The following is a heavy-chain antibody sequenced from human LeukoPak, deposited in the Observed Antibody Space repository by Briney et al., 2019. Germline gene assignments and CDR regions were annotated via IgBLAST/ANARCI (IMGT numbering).Heavy chain of an antibody. V-gene: IGHV3-30*03. Sequence: GRSLRLSCAASGFTFSSYGMHWVRQAPGKGLEWVAVISYDGSNKYYADPVKGRFTISRDNSKNTLYLQMNSLRAEDTAVYYCARLQTNYYGSGSYYQPLHYYYCGMDVWGQGTTVTVSS. D-gene: IGHD3-10*01. CDR3: ARLQTNYYGSGSYYQPLHYYYCGMDV. CDR1: GFTFSSYG. J-gene: IGHJ6*02. CDR2: ISYDGSNK.